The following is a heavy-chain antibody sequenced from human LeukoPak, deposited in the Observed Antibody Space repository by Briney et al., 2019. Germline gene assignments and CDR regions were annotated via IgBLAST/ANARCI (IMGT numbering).Heavy chain of an antibody. V-gene: IGHV3-30-3*01. CDR2: ISHDGSNK. CDR1: GFTFSSYA. CDR3: AREGGRTYYDYVWGSYHMDY. J-gene: IGHJ4*02. D-gene: IGHD3-16*02. Sequence: GGSLRLSCAASGFTFSSYAMHWVRQAPGKGLEWVAVISHDGSNKYYADSVKGRFTISRDNSKNTLYLQMNSLRAEDTAVYYCAREGGRTYYDYVWGSYHMDYWGQGTLVTVSS.